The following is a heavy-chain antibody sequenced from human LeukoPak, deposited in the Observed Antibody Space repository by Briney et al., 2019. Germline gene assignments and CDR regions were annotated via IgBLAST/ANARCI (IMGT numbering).Heavy chain of an antibody. Sequence: PGGSLRLSCAASGFTFSSYAMHWVRQAPGKGLEWVAVISYDGSNKYYADSVKGRFTISRDNSKNTLYLQMNSLRAEDTAVYYCTMGLYDSSGYLFYDAFDIWGQGTMVTVSS. CDR3: TMGLYDSSGYLFYDAFDI. CDR1: GFTFSSYA. CDR2: ISYDGSNK. J-gene: IGHJ3*02. D-gene: IGHD3-22*01. V-gene: IGHV3-30-3*02.